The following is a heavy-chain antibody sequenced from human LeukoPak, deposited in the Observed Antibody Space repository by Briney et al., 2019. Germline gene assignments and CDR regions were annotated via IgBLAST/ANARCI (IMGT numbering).Heavy chain of an antibody. Sequence: SETLSLTCTVSGGSISSYYWSWIRQPPGKGLEWIGHIYYSGSTNYNPSLKSRVTISVDTSKNQFSLKLSSVTAADTAVYYCARVLRRGGMDVWGQGTTVTVSS. CDR1: GGSISSYY. CDR3: ARVLRRGGMDV. CDR2: IYYSGST. D-gene: IGHD3-10*01. V-gene: IGHV4-59*12. J-gene: IGHJ6*02.